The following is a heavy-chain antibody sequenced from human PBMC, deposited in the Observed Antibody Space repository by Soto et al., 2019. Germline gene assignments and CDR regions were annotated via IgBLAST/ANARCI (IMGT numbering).Heavy chain of an antibody. CDR3: ARVDCSSTSCYGNWFDP. D-gene: IGHD2-2*01. CDR1: GGSISSYY. Sequence: QVQLQESGPGLVKPSETLSLTCTVSGGSISSYYWSWIRQPPGKGLEWIGYIYYSGSTNYNPSLKSRVTISVDTSKNQFSLKLSSVTAADTAVYYCARVDCSSTSCYGNWFDPWGQGTLVTVSS. V-gene: IGHV4-59*01. J-gene: IGHJ5*02. CDR2: IYYSGST.